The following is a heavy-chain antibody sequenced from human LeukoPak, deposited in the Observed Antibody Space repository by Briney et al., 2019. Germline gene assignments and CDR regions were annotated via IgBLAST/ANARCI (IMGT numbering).Heavy chain of an antibody. J-gene: IGHJ3*02. V-gene: IGHV3-33*01. CDR1: GFTFSSYG. Sequence: GRSLRLSCAASGFTFSSYGMHWVRQAPGKGLEWVAVIWYDGSNKYYADSVKGRFTISRDNSKNTLYLQMNSLRAEDTAVYYCASSTAMVRGDAFDIWGQGTMVTVSS. CDR2: IWYDGSNK. CDR3: ASSTAMVRGDAFDI. D-gene: IGHD5-18*01.